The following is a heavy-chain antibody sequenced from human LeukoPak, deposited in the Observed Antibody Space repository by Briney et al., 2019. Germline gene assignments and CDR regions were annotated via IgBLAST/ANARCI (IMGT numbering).Heavy chain of an antibody. CDR2: IYYSGTT. Sequence: SETLSLTCTVSGGSITRSIYYWAWIRQPPGKGLEWIGSIYYSGTTLYSPSLKRRVTISVDTSKNQFSLQLTSVTAADTAVYYCARMPGVEEXWGQGTLVTVSS. J-gene: IGHJ4*02. CDR1: GGSITRSIYY. CDR3: ARMPGVEEX. D-gene: IGHD2-15*01. V-gene: IGHV4-39*07.